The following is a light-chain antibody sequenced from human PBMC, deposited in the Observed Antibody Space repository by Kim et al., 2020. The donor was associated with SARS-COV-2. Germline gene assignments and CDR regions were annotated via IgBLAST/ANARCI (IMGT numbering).Light chain of an antibody. J-gene: IGKJ2*01. CDR2: GAS. CDR1: QSLSRN. Sequence: AVSPRERVTRSCRASQSLSRNLAWYQNKTGQAPRLLIHGASTRAAGVQARFSGSGSGTEFTLTISSLQSEDFALYYCQQYHDWPTFGQGTKVDIK. V-gene: IGKV3-15*01. CDR3: QQYHDWPT.